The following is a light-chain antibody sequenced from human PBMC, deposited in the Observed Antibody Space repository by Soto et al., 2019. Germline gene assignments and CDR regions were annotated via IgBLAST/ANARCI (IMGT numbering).Light chain of an antibody. CDR3: QTWATGLLV. CDR2: VNSDGSH. J-gene: IGLJ1*01. V-gene: IGLV4-69*01. Sequence: QLVLTQSPSASASLGASVKLTCTLSSGHSSYAIAWHQQQPEKGPRYLMKVNSDGSHNKGDGIPGRFSGSSSGAERYLTISSLQSEDEADYYCQTWATGLLVFGTGTKLTVL. CDR1: SGHSSYA.